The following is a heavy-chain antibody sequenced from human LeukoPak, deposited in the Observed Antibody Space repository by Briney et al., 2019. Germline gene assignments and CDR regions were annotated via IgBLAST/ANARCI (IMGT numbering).Heavy chain of an antibody. CDR2: IYFDGST. CDR1: GGSISSGSYY. Sequence: SSETLSLTCTVSGGSISSGSYYWAWIRQPPGKGLEWIGNIYFDGSTYYNPSLKSRVTISVDTSKNQFSLKLSSVTAADTAVYYCARAARGNDAFDIWGQGTMVTVSS. CDR3: ARAARGNDAFDI. V-gene: IGHV4-39*07. J-gene: IGHJ3*02. D-gene: IGHD6-25*01.